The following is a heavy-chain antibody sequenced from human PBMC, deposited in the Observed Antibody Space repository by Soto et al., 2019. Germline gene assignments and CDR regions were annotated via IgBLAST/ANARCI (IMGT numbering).Heavy chain of an antibody. V-gene: IGHV1-46*01. D-gene: IGHD2-2*01. Sequence: QVSLVQSGAEVKKPGASVKVSCKASGYTFTSYYVHWVRQAPGQGLEWMGIINPSGATTTYAQNFQGRVAMTRDTSTSTVYMELSSLRSEDTAVYYCARRDCFSSSCYFKYWGLGTLVTVSS. CDR1: GYTFTSYY. CDR2: INPSGATT. J-gene: IGHJ4*02. CDR3: ARRDCFSSSCYFKY.